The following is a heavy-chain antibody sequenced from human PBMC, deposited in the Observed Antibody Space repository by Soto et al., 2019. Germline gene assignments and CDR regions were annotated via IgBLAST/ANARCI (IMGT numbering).Heavy chain of an antibody. V-gene: IGHV3-13*04. CDR1: GFTFSSYD. Sequence: EVQLVESGGGLVQPGGSLRLSCAASGFTFSSYDMHWVRQATGKGLEWVSANGTAGDTYYPGSVKGRFTISRENAKNSLYLQMNSLRAGDTAVYYCARHRGNYGMDVWCQGTTVTVSS. CDR3: ARHRGNYGMDV. CDR2: NGTAGDT. J-gene: IGHJ6*02. D-gene: IGHD3-10*01.